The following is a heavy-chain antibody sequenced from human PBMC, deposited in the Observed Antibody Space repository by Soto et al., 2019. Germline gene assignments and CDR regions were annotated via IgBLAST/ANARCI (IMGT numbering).Heavy chain of an antibody. J-gene: IGHJ6*02. Sequence: EASVKVACKAPRDTFTSYYINWVRQAPGQGLEWMGIINPNSGSTIYAQQFRGRVTMTRDTSTSTVYMELRSLRSEDTAVYYCAAVPTYYDFWSGYYPYYYYGMDVPGQATTVT. CDR2: INPNSGST. CDR1: RDTFTSYY. D-gene: IGHD3-3*01. CDR3: AAVPTYYDFWSGYYPYYYYGMDV. V-gene: IGHV1-46*01.